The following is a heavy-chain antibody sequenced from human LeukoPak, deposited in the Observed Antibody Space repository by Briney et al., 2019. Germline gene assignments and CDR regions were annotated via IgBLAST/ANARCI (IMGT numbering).Heavy chain of an antibody. Sequence: ASVKVSCKASGYTFTSYGISWVRQAPGQGLEWMGWISAYNGNANYAQKLQGRVTMTTDTSTSTAYMELRSLRSDDTAVYYCARRGTVTTGHDAFDIWGQGTMVTVSS. J-gene: IGHJ3*02. V-gene: IGHV1-18*01. CDR1: GYTFTSYG. CDR2: ISAYNGNA. CDR3: ARRGTVTTGHDAFDI. D-gene: IGHD4-17*01.